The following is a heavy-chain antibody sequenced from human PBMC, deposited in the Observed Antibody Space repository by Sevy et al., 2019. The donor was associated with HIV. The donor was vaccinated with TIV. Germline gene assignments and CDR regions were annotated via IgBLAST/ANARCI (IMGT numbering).Heavy chain of an antibody. V-gene: IGHV3-33*08. CDR2: IWFDGSNE. Sequence: GGSLRLSCAASGFTFGTYGMYWVRQTPGKGLEWVANIWFDGSNEDYAVSVKGRFTISRDNSKNTPFLQMNSLRAEDTAVYYCAREHFARSLDYWGQGTLVTVSS. D-gene: IGHD3-3*02. J-gene: IGHJ4*02. CDR3: AREHFARSLDY. CDR1: GFTFGTYG.